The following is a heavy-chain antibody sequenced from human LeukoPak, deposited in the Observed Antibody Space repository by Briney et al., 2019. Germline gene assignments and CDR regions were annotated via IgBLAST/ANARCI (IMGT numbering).Heavy chain of an antibody. CDR2: INWNGGST. Sequence: GGSLRLSCAASGFIFDDHGMTWVRQAPGKGLEWVSGINWNGGSTGYAGSVKGRFTISRDNAKNSLYLQMNSLRAEDTAVYYCARVPKRLLLYFDYWGQGTLVTVSS. CDR1: GFIFDDHG. J-gene: IGHJ4*02. V-gene: IGHV3-20*04. CDR3: ARVPKRLLLYFDY. D-gene: IGHD3-22*01.